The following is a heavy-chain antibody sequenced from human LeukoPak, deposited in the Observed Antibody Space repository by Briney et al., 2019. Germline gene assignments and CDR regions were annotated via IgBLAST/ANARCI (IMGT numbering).Heavy chain of an antibody. CDR3: ARVADYGGNSAPNWFDP. CDR1: GYTFTSYD. V-gene: IGHV1-8*01. CDR2: MNPNSGNT. D-gene: IGHD4-23*01. Sequence: ASVKVSCKASGYTFTSYDINWVRQATGQGLEWMGWMNPNSGNTGYAQKFQGRVTTTRNTSISTAYMELSSLRSEDTAVYYCARVADYGGNSAPNWFDPWGQGTLVTVSP. J-gene: IGHJ5*02.